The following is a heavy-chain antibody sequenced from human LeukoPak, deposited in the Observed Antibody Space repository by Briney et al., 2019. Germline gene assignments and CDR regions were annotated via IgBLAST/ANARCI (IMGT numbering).Heavy chain of an antibody. CDR3: AWANWNYGYYYYYMDG. CDR2: ISSSSSTI. D-gene: IGHD1-7*01. CDR1: GFTFSSYS. J-gene: IGHJ6*03. V-gene: IGHV3-48*02. Sequence: PGGSLRLSCAASGFTFSSYSMNSVRQAPGKGLEWGSYISSSSSTIYYADSVKGRVTMSRDNAKNFLYLAINSLKDEDTAVYYCAWANWNYGYYYYYMDGWGKGTKVPVSS.